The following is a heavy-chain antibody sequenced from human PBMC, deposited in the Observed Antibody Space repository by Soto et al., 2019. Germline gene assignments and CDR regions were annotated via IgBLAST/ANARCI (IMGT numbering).Heavy chain of an antibody. CDR1: GFTFSSYS. Sequence: EVQLVESGGGLVKPGGSLRLSCAASGFTFSSYSMNWVRQAPGKGLEWVANIKQDGSEKYYVDSVKGRFTISRDNAKNSLYLQMNSLRAEDTAVYYCAREYCSGGSCYRRYYYYGMDVWGQGTTVTVSS. D-gene: IGHD2-15*01. CDR2: IKQDGSEK. CDR3: AREYCSGGSCYRRYYYYGMDV. V-gene: IGHV3-7*01. J-gene: IGHJ6*02.